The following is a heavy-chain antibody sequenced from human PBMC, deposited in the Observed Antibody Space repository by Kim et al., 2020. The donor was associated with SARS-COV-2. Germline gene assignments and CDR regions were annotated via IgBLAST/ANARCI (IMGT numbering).Heavy chain of an antibody. CDR2: IHHNGNT. Sequence: SETLSLTCDVSGESITNNNWWTWVRQPPGKGLEWLGEIHHNGNTNYHPSLKSRVTISLDKSKNPFSLHLTSVTAADTAVYYCARRSGTYILGGQGTLVTVS. J-gene: IGHJ4*02. CDR1: GESITNNNW. CDR3: ARRSGTYIL. D-gene: IGHD3-10*01. V-gene: IGHV4-4*02.